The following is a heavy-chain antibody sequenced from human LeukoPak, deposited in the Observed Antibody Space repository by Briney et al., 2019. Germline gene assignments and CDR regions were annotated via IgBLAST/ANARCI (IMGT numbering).Heavy chain of an antibody. V-gene: IGHV1-46*01. CDR1: GYTLPSYF. J-gene: IGHJ4*02. Sequence: GASVKVSCKASGYTLPSYFMHWVRQAPGQGLEWMGIINPTGGSTTYAQKFQGRVTMTRDTSTSTVYMELSSLRPDDTAVYYCARTAARRFDYWGQGTLVTVSS. D-gene: IGHD6-6*01. CDR2: INPTGGST. CDR3: ARTAARRFDY.